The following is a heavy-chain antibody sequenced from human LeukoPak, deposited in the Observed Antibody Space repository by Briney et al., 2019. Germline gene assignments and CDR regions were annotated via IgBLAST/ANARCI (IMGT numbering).Heavy chain of an antibody. V-gene: IGHV3-23*01. CDR1: GFTFSNYA. CDR2: ITGSGAST. Sequence: GGSLRLSCAASGFTFSNYALSWVRQAPGKGLEWVSTITGSGASTYYTDSVKGRFTASRDNSKNTLYLQMNSLRAEDTAVYYCAKDGGGYFDYWGQGTLVTVSS. CDR3: AKDGGGYFDY. D-gene: IGHD3-16*01. J-gene: IGHJ4*02.